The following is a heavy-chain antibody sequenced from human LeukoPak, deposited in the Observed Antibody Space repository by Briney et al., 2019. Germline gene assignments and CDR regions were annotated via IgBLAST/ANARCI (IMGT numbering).Heavy chain of an antibody. CDR2: IYYSGST. D-gene: IGHD1-26*01. Sequence: SETPSLTCTVSGGSISSSSYYWGWIRQPPGKGLEWIGSIYYSGSTYYNPSLKSRVTISVDTSKNQFSLKLSSVTAADTAVYYCAREGGSYYHYFDYWGQGTLVTVSS. V-gene: IGHV4-39*07. CDR3: AREGGSYYHYFDY. CDR1: GGSISSSSYY. J-gene: IGHJ4*02.